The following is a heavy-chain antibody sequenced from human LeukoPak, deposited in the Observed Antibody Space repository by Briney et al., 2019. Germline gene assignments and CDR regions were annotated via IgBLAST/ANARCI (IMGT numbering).Heavy chain of an antibody. CDR2: IYYSGST. CDR3: ARNRLQDWGLGGYFGY. V-gene: IGHV4-39*01. CDR1: GGSISSSSYY. J-gene: IGHJ4*02. Sequence: SETLSLTCTVSGGSISSSSYYWGWIRQPPGKGLEWIRSIYYSGSTYYTPSLKSRVTISVDTSKNQFSLKLSSVTAADTAVYYCARNRLQDWGLGGYFGYWGQGTLVTVSS. D-gene: IGHD3/OR15-3a*01.